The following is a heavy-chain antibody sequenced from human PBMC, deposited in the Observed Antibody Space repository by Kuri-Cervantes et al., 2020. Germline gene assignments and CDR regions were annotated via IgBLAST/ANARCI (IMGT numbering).Heavy chain of an antibody. CDR1: GFTLSSHG. D-gene: IGHD5-12*01. J-gene: IGHJ4*02. CDR3: AREKGFTSGYDY. Sequence: GGSLRLSCAASGFTLSSHGMHWVRQSPGKGLEWVAVISFDGSTQYYADSVKGRFAISRDTSKNTLFLHLNSLRPEDTALYYCAREKGFTSGYDYWGQGTLVTVSS. CDR2: ISFDGSTQ. V-gene: IGHV3-30*03.